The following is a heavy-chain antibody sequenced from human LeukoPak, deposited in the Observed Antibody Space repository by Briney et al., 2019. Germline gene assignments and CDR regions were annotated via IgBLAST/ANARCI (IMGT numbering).Heavy chain of an antibody. V-gene: IGHV3-21*01. D-gene: IGHD2-15*01. CDR3: ARLVAATPPDAFDI. J-gene: IGHJ3*02. CDR2: ISSSSSYI. CDR1: GFTFSSYS. Sequence: GGSLRLSCAASGFTFSSYSMKWVRQAPGKGLEWVSSISSSSSYIYYADSVKGRLTISRDNAKNSLYLQMNSLRAEDTAVYYCARLVAATPPDAFDIWGQGTMVTVSS.